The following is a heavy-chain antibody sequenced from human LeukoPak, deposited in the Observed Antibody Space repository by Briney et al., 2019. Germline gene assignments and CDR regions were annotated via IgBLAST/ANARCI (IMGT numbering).Heavy chain of an antibody. V-gene: IGHV4-61*02. J-gene: IGHJ4*02. CDR1: GGSISSGSNY. CDR3: ASETNGYGDYYYFDY. Sequence: SQTLSLTCTVSGGSISSGSNYWSWIRQPAGKGLEWIGRIYTSGSTNDNPSLRRRVTISVDSYKNQFSQKLSSVTAADTVVYYCASETNGYGDYYYFDYWGQGTLVTVSS. CDR2: IYTSGST. D-gene: IGHD4-17*01.